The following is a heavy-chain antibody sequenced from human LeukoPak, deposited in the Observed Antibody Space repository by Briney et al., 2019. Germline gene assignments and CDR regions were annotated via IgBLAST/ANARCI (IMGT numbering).Heavy chain of an antibody. CDR2: IHHSGHT. CDR3: AWYCSSTSCPFDY. CDR1: GDSVISGTSF. V-gene: IGHV4-31*03. Sequence: PSETLSLTCTVSGDSVISGTSFWGWIRQHPGKGLEWVGYIHHSGHTYDNPSLQSRVIISMDKSKNQFSLKLNSVTAADTAVYYCAWYCSSTSCPFDYWGQGALVTVSS. D-gene: IGHD2-2*01. J-gene: IGHJ4*02.